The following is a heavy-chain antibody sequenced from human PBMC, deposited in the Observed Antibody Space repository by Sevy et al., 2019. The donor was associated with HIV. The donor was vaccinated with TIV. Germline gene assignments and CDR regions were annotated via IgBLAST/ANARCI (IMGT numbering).Heavy chain of an antibody. Sequence: SETLSLTCTVSGYSISSAYSWGWIRQPPGKGLEWIANIYHDGSTYYNPSLNSRGTISIDTSKNQFSLKLSSVTAADTAVYYCSSFGRLIIINDDTFEIWGQGTMVTVSS. CDR1: GYSISSAYS. J-gene: IGHJ3*02. V-gene: IGHV4-38-2*02. D-gene: IGHD3-9*01. CDR3: SSFGRLIIINDDTFEI. CDR2: IYHDGST.